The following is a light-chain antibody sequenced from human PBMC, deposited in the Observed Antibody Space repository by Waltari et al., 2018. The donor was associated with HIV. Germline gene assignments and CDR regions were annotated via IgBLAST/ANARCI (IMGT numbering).Light chain of an antibody. J-gene: IGLJ3*02. CDR2: RTN. Sequence: QSVLTQPPSASGTPGHSVTISCSGTSSNIGSNFVYWYQQLPGAAPKLLSYRTNRRPSGVPDRFPGSKAGTSASLAISGLRSEDEADYYCAAWDDSLREVFGGGTKLTVL. V-gene: IGLV1-47*01. CDR3: AAWDDSLREV. CDR1: SSNIGSNF.